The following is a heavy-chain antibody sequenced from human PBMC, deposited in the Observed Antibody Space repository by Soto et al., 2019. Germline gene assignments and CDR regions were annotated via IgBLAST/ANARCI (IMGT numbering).Heavy chain of an antibody. J-gene: IGHJ4*02. Sequence: QLQLQESGSGLVKPSQTLSLTCAVSGGSISSGGYSWSWIRQPPGKGLEWIGYIYHSGSTCYNPSLKSRVTISVTRSKNHFSLKLSSVTAADTAVYYGARGQVVAAQHWGQGTLVTVSS. CDR1: GGSISSGGYS. D-gene: IGHD2-15*01. CDR2: IYHSGST. V-gene: IGHV4-30-2*01. CDR3: ARGQVVAAQH.